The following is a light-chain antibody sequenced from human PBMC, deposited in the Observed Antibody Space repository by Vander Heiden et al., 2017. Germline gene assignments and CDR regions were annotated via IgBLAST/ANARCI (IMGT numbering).Light chain of an antibody. CDR1: QTISTY. CDR2: AAS. CDR3: QQSYSTPFT. Sequence: DIQMTQSPSSLSASVGDRVTITCRASQTISTYLNWYQQTPGKAPKLLIYAASSFQSGVPSRFSGSGSGTDFTLTISSLQPEDFATYYCQQSYSTPFTFGPGTKVDI. J-gene: IGKJ3*01. V-gene: IGKV1-39*01.